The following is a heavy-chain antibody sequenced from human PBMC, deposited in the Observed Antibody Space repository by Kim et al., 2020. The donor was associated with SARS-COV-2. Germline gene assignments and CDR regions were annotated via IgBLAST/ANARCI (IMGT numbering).Heavy chain of an antibody. CDR2: IYYSGST. D-gene: IGHD3-22*01. V-gene: IGHV4-31*03. Sequence: SETLSLTCTVSGGSISSGGYYWSWIRQHPGKGLEWIGYIYYSGSTYYNPSLKSRVTISVDTSKNQFSLKLSSVTAADTAVYYCARDSGLELYYYDSSGPGNWFDPWGQGTLVTVSS. CDR1: GGSISSGGYY. CDR3: ARDSGLELYYYDSSGPGNWFDP. J-gene: IGHJ5*02.